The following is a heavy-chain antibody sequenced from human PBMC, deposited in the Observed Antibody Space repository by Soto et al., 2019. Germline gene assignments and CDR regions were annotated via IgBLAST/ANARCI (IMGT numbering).Heavy chain of an antibody. CDR1: GGTFSSYT. V-gene: IGHV1-69*02. Sequence: ASVKVSCKASGGTFSSYTISWVRQAPGQGLEWMGRIIPILGIANYAQKFQGRVTITADKSMSTAYMELSSLRSEDTAVYYCARLYCSSTSCYERFAYWGQGTLVTVSS. CDR3: ARLYCSSTSCYERFAY. CDR2: IIPILGIA. J-gene: IGHJ4*02. D-gene: IGHD2-2*01.